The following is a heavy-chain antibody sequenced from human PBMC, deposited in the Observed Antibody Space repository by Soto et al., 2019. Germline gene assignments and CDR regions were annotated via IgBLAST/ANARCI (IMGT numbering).Heavy chain of an antibody. CDR1: GFTLSTYW. CDR3: GTDQWGGAFDI. CDR2: IRPDGNEI. V-gene: IGHV3-7*01. D-gene: IGHD3-10*01. Sequence: GGSLRLSCAASGFTLSTYWMAWVRQTPGKGLEFVANIRPDGNEINYVDSVKGRFTISRDNAKNSLFLQMNSLRDDDTAVYYCGTDQWGGAFDIGGQGTTVTVSS. J-gene: IGHJ3*02.